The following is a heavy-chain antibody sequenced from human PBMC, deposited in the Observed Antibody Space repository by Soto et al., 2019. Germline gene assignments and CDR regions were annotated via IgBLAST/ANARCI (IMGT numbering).Heavy chain of an antibody. CDR2: ISSSSSYI. D-gene: IGHD4-17*01. CDR1: GFTFSSYS. J-gene: IGHJ4*02. Sequence: PGGSLRLSCAASGFTFSSYSMNWVRQAPGKGLEWVSSISSSSSYIYYADSVKGRFTISRDNAKNSLYVQMNSLRAEDTAVYYCARDNYGDYGFDYWGQGTLVTVSS. V-gene: IGHV3-21*01. CDR3: ARDNYGDYGFDY.